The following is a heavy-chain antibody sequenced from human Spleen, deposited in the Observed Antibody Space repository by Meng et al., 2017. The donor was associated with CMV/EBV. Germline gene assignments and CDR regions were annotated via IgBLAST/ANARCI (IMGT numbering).Heavy chain of an antibody. D-gene: IGHD2-2*01. V-gene: IGHV1-2*02. Sequence: GESLKISCKASEYTFTGYYIHWVRQAPGQGLEWMGWIDPNGGGTNYAQKFQDRVTMTSDTSIRTAYMELSRLRSDDTALYYCARERFLVPAASPDYYYYGMDVWGQGTTVTVSS. CDR2: IDPNGGGT. CDR1: EYTFTGYY. J-gene: IGHJ6*02. CDR3: ARERFLVPAASPDYYYYGMDV.